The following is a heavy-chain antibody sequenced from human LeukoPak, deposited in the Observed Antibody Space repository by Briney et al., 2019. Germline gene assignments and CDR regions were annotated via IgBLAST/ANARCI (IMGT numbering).Heavy chain of an antibody. CDR1: GFTFSSYA. CDR3: VRDKDEALDY. Sequence: PGRSLRLSCAASGFTFSSYAMHWVRQAPGKGLEWVADISYDGSNKYYADSVKGRFTISRDNSKNTLYLQMNSLRAEDTAVYYCVRDKDEALDYWGQGTLVTVSS. J-gene: IGHJ4*02. CDR2: ISYDGSNK. V-gene: IGHV3-30-3*01.